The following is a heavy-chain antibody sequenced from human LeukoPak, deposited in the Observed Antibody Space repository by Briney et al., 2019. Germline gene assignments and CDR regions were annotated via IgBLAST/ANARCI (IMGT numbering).Heavy chain of an antibody. D-gene: IGHD6-13*01. V-gene: IGHV4-59*01. CDR1: GGSIGTYF. Sequence: SETLSLTCTVSGGSIGTYFWSWIRQSPGTGLEWIGYVFYNGNTNYNPSLKSRVTMSVDTSKNQFSLKMRSVTAADTAVYYCARGSYISSWYYFDDWGQGTLVTVSS. J-gene: IGHJ4*02. CDR2: VFYNGNT. CDR3: ARGSYISSWYYFDD.